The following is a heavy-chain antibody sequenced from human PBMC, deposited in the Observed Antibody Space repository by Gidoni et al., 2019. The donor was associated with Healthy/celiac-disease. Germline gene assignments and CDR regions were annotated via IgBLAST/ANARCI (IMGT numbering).Heavy chain of an antibody. CDR2: IIPIFGTA. CDR1: GGTFSSYA. CDR3: ARLTISTRLLWFGESWFDP. D-gene: IGHD3-10*01. Sequence: QVQLVQSGAEVKKPGSSVKVSCKASGGTFSSYAISWVRQAPGQGLEWMGGIIPIFGTANYAQKFQGRVTITADESTSTAYMELSSLRSEDTAVYYCARLTISTRLLWFGESWFDPWGQGTLVTVSS. J-gene: IGHJ5*02. V-gene: IGHV1-69*01.